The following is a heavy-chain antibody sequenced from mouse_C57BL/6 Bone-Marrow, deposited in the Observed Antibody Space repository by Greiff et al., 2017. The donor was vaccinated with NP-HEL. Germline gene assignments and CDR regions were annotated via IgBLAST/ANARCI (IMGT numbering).Heavy chain of an antibody. V-gene: IGHV5-4*01. CDR3: ARGYYYGSFAY. J-gene: IGHJ3*01. CDR2: ISDGGSYT. Sequence: QLVESGGGLVKPGGSLKLSCAASGFTFSSYAMSWVRQTPEKRLEWVATISDGGSYTYYPDNVKGRFTISRDNAKNNLYLQMSHLKSEDTAMYYCARGYYYGSFAYWGQGTLVTVSA. CDR1: GFTFSSYA. D-gene: IGHD1-1*01.